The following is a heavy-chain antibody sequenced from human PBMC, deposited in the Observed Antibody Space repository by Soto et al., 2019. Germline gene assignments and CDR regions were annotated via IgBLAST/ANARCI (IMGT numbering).Heavy chain of an antibody. J-gene: IGHJ4*02. V-gene: IGHV3-15*01. CDR3: ATERLGPCE. D-gene: IGHD6-19*01. CDR1: GFILSNAW. CDR2: IKSKTDGGTI. Sequence: EVQLVESGGGLVKPGGSLRLSCAASGFILSNAWMTWVRQVPGKGLEWVGRIKSKTDGGTIDYAAPVKGRFTISREDSRNILYLEMNSLKTEDTAVYYCATERLGPCEWGQGSLVTVS.